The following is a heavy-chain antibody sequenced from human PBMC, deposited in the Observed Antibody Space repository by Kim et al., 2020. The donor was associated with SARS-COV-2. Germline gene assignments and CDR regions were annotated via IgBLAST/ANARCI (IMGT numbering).Heavy chain of an antibody. J-gene: IGHJ4*02. Sequence: YSPSFRGKVTLSAAKSTTTAYLQWSSLKASDTAMYYCARSAGPYDYYFDYWGQGTLVTVSS. D-gene: IGHD3-16*01. V-gene: IGHV5-51*01. CDR3: ARSAGPYDYYFDY.